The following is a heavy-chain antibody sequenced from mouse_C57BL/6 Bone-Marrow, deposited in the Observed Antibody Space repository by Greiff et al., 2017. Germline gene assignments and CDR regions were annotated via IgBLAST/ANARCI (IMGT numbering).Heavy chain of an antibody. CDR3: AKTCYGNYWYFDV. CDR1: GFSLTSYG. Sequence: VQLQQSGPGLVQPSQSLSITCTVSGFSLTSYGVHWVRQSPGKGLEWLGVIWRGGSTDYNAAFMSRLSITKDNSKSQVFFKMNSLQADDTAIYYCAKTCYGNYWYFDVWGTGTTVTVSS. J-gene: IGHJ1*03. D-gene: IGHD2-10*01. CDR2: IWRGGST. V-gene: IGHV2-5*01.